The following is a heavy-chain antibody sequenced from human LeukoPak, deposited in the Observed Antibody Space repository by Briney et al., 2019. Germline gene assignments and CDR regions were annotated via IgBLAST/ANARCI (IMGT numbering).Heavy chain of an antibody. D-gene: IGHD3-3*01. V-gene: IGHV7-4-1*02. CDR2: INTNTGNP. CDR1: GYTFTSYA. J-gene: IGHJ4*02. CDR3: ARSPMYYDFWSGYYTAYYFDY. Sequence: ASVKVSCKASGYTFTSYAMNWVRQAPGQGLEWMGWINTNTGNPTYAQGFTGRFVFSLDTSVSTAYLQISSLKAEDTAVYYCARSPMYYDFWSGYYTAYYFDYWGQGTLVTVSS.